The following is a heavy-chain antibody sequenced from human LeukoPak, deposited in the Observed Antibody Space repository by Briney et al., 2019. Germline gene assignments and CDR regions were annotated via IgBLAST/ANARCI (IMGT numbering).Heavy chain of an antibody. CDR3: ARDSSPYYYDSSGYHWDY. CDR2: IIPIFGTA. V-gene: IGHV1-69*06. D-gene: IGHD3-22*01. Sequence: SVKVSCKASGGTFSIYSISWVRQAPGQGLEWMGGIIPIFGTANYAQKFQGRVTITADKSASTAYMELSSLRSEDMAVYYCARDSSPYYYDSSGYHWDYWGQGTLVTVSS. J-gene: IGHJ4*02. CDR1: GGTFSIYS.